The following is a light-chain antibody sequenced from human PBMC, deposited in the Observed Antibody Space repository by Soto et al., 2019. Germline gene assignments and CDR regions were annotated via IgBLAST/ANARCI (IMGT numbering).Light chain of an antibody. Sequence: DIQMTQSPSSVSASVGDRVTITCRASQAISSWLAWYQQRPGKAPKLLIYAASNLQIGVPSRFSGSGSGTDFTLTISSLQPDDFATYYCQQANSFPLTFGPGTKVDIK. CDR1: QAISSW. V-gene: IGKV1-12*02. CDR2: AAS. CDR3: QQANSFPLT. J-gene: IGKJ3*01.